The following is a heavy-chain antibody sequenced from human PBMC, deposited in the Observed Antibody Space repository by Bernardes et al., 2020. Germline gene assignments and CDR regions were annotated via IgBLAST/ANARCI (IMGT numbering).Heavy chain of an antibody. CDR3: ARSEWGEGNWFDP. J-gene: IGHJ5*02. D-gene: IGHD2-21*01. CDR1: GGSISSSSYY. V-gene: IGHV4-39*01. Sequence: SETLSLTCTVSGGSISSSSYYWGWIRQPPGKGLEWIGSIYYSGSTYYNPSLKSRVTISVDTSKNQFSLKLSSVTAADTAVYYCARSEWGEGNWFDPWGQGTLVTVSS. CDR2: IYYSGST.